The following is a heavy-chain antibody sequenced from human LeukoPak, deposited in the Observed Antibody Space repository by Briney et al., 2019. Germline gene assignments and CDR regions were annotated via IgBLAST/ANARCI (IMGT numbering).Heavy chain of an antibody. D-gene: IGHD5-24*01. Sequence: GGSLRLSCTVSGFTVSSNSMSWVRQAPGKGLEWVSFIYSDNTHYSDSVKGRFTISRDNAKNSLFLQMSSLKVEDTAFYYCANLLRDATIYDFWGHGALVTVSS. CDR3: ANLLRDATIYDF. CDR2: IYSDNT. V-gene: IGHV3-53*01. CDR1: GFTVSSNS. J-gene: IGHJ4*01.